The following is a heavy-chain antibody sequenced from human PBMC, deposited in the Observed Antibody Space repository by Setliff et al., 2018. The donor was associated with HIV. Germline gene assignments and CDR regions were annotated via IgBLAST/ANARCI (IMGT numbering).Heavy chain of an antibody. J-gene: IGHJ6*03. CDR3: TRGLGVRRLPLGFWGQVVFWSGYYATPVYMGV. D-gene: IGHD3-3*01. Sequence: PSETLSLTCTVSGGSINSGASYWSWIRQHPVKGLEWIGYIYSSGSTYYNPSLKSRVTISVETSKNQFSLKVRSVTAADTAVYYWTRGLGVRRLPLGFWGQVVFWSGYYATPVYMGVWDRGTTVTVSS. V-gene: IGHV4-31*03. CDR2: IYSSGST. CDR1: GGSINSGASY.